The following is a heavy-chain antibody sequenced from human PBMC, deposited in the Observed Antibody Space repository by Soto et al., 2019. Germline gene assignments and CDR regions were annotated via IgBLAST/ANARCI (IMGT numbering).Heavy chain of an antibody. V-gene: IGHV1-3*01. CDR1: VYIFATYT. D-gene: IGHD3-3*01. CDR3: ARDGARITIFGVVYYFDY. Sequence: XSVKVSCKASVYIFATYTMHWVRQAPGQSLEWMGWINPGNGNTKYSQKFQGRVTISRDTSASTAYMELSSLRSEDTAVYFCARDGARITIFGVVYYFDYWGQGTLVTVSS. CDR2: INPGNGNT. J-gene: IGHJ4*01.